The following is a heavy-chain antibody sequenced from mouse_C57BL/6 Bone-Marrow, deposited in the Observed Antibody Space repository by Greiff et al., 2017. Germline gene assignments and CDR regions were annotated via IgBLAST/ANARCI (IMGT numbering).Heavy chain of an antibody. Sequence: QVQLQQPGAELVMPGASVKLSCKASGYTFTSYWMHWVKQRPGQGLAWIGEIDPSDSYTNYNQKFQGKSTLTVDNSSSTAYMQLSSLTSEDSAVYYCARAWGAYWGQGTLVTVSA. J-gene: IGHJ3*01. V-gene: IGHV1-69*01. CDR1: GYTFTSYW. CDR3: ARAWGAY. CDR2: IDPSDSYT.